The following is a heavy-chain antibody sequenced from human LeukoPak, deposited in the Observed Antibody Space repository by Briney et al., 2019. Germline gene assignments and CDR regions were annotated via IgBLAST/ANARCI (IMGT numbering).Heavy chain of an antibody. D-gene: IGHD3-22*01. Sequence: ASVKVSCKASGYTFTCYYMHWVRQAPGQGLEWMGWINPNSGGTNYAQKFQGRVTMTRDTSISTAYMELSRLRSDDTAVYYCARSGSGYYLFFDYWGQGTLVTVSS. CDR3: ARSGSGYYLFFDY. CDR1: GYTFTCYY. CDR2: INPNSGGT. J-gene: IGHJ4*02. V-gene: IGHV1-2*02.